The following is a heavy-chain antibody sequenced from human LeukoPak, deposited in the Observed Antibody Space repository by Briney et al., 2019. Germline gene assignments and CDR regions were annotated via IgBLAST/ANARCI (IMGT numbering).Heavy chain of an antibody. CDR1: GFTIRNYW. Sequence: PGGSLRLSCVASGFTIRNYWMHWVRQAPGKGLEWVSRISTDGSITTNADSVKGRFTFSRDNAKNTLYLQMNTLRAEDTAVYYCARDRGYSDSSGSLDYWGQGTLVTVSS. CDR3: ARDRGYSDSSGSLDY. D-gene: IGHD3-22*01. J-gene: IGHJ4*02. V-gene: IGHV3-74*01. CDR2: ISTDGSIT.